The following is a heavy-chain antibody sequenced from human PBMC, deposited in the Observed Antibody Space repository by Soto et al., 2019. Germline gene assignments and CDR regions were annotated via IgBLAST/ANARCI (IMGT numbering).Heavy chain of an antibody. CDR2: FITRFGTT. Sequence: QVQLVQSGAEVKKPGSSVRVSCKTSVDSFSKYTVNWVRQAPRQGLEWMGGFITRFGTTNFAPTLQGRVTITADQSKNTVYMELSSLRSEDTALYYCARGRGLYNNGRSQLDSWAERTLVTVSS. J-gene: IGHJ4*02. CDR3: ARGRGLYNNGRSQLDS. V-gene: IGHV1-69*01. CDR1: VDSFSKYT. D-gene: IGHD1-1*01.